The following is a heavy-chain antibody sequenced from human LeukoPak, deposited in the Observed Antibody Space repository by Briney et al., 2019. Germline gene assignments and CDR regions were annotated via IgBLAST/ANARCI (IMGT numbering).Heavy chain of an antibody. CDR2: IIPIFGTA. CDR1: GGTFSSYA. D-gene: IGHD2-15*01. J-gene: IGHJ6*03. CDR3: ARAVAPLPYYYYYMDV. V-gene: IGHV1-69*05. Sequence: GASVKVSCKASGGTFSSYAISWVRQAPGQGLEWMGGIIPIFGTANYAQKFQGRVTITTDESTSTAYTELSSLRSEDTAVYYCARAVAPLPYYYYYMDVWGKGTTVTVSS.